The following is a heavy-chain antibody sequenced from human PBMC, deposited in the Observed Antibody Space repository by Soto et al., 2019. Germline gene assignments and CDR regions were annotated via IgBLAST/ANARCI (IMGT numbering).Heavy chain of an antibody. CDR2: IYYSGST. V-gene: IGHV4-30-4*01. Sequence: LSLTCTVSGGSISSGDYYWSWIRQPPGKGLEWIGYIYYSGSTHYNPSLKSRVTISVDTSKNQFSLKLSSVTAADTAVYYCARERPDGARLDPWGQGTLVTVSS. CDR1: GGSISSGDYY. CDR3: ARERPDGARLDP. D-gene: IGHD6-6*01. J-gene: IGHJ5*02.